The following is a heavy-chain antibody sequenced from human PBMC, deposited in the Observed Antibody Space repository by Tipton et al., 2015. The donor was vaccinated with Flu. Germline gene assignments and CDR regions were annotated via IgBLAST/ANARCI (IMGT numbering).Heavy chain of an antibody. J-gene: IGHJ6*02. V-gene: IGHV3-33*01. D-gene: IGHD6-25*01. CDR1: GFLFSSYG. CDR3: VRVAPAAQTYGMDV. CDR2: IWYDGSNE. Sequence: SLRLSCVASGFLFSSYGMHWVRQAPGKGLEWVAGIWYDGSNEDYGDSVKGRFTISRDNSRNTLFLQMNSLRADDTAVYYCVRVAPAAQTYGMDVWGQGTTVTVSS.